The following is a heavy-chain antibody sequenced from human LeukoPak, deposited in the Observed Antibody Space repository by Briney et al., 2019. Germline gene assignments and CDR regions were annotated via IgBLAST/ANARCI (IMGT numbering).Heavy chain of an antibody. CDR2: ISGSGGGT. D-gene: IGHD1-26*01. CDR1: GFTFSSYA. Sequence: GGSLRLSCAASGFTFSSYAMSWVRQAPGKGLEWVSAISGSGGGTYYADSEKGRFTISRDNSQNTLYVQMNSLRAEDTAVYYCAKSSGSYPYYFDYWGQGTLVTVSS. CDR3: AKSSGSYPYYFDY. J-gene: IGHJ4*02. V-gene: IGHV3-23*01.